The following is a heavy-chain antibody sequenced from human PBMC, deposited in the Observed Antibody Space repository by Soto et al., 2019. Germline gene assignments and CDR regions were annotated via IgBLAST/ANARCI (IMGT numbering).Heavy chain of an antibody. V-gene: IGHV1-18*01. CDR3: ARGGTPIYY. Sequence: ASVKVSCKDPGGTLSSYAISWVRQAPGQGLEWMGWISAYNCNRNYAQNFQGRVTMTTDTSTSTAYMELRSLRSYDTAVDYCARGGTPIYYWGQGTLVTV. D-gene: IGHD3-16*01. CDR2: ISAYNCNR. J-gene: IGHJ4*02. CDR1: GGTLSSYA.